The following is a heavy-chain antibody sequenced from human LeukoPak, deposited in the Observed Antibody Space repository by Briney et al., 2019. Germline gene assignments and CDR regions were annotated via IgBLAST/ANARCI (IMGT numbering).Heavy chain of an antibody. CDR3: ARGLPITIFGVLTAPAAFDI. J-gene: IGHJ3*02. D-gene: IGHD3-3*01. CDR2: MSAYNGNT. CDR1: GSTFSSYA. Sequence: ASVKVSCKASGSTFSSYAISWVRQAPGQGLEWMGWMSAYNGNTNYARNLQGRVTMTTDTSTSTAYMELRSLRSDDTAVYYCARGLPITIFGVLTAPAAFDIWGRGTMVTVSS. V-gene: IGHV1-18*01.